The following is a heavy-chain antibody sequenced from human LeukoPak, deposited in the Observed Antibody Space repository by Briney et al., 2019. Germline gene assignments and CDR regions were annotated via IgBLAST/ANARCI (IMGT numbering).Heavy chain of an antibody. CDR3: AKVISSGFYSSAFDI. CDR2: IRIDESNE. Sequence: GGSLRLSCAASGFTFSSYSMNWVRQAPGKGLEWVAFIRIDESNEYYVDSVKGRFTISRDNSKNTLYLQMDSLRVEDTAVYFCAKVISSGFYSSAFDIWGQGTMVTVSS. V-gene: IGHV3-30*02. D-gene: IGHD3-22*01. J-gene: IGHJ3*02. CDR1: GFTFSSYS.